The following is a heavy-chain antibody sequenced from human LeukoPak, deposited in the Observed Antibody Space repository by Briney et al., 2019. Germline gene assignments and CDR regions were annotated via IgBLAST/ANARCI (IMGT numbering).Heavy chain of an antibody. D-gene: IGHD3-3*01. CDR2: INHSGST. V-gene: IGHV4-34*01. CDR3: ARWGGLWSGYMDV. CDR1: GGSFSGYY. Sequence: SETLSLTCAVYGGSFSGYYWSWIRQPPGKGLEWIGEINHSGSTNYNPSLKSRVTISVDTSKNQFSLKLSSVTAADTAVYYCARWGGLWSGYMDVWGKGTTVTVSS. J-gene: IGHJ6*04.